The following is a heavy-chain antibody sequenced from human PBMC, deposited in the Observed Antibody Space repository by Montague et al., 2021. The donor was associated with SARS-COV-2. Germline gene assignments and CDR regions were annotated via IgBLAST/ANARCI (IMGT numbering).Heavy chain of an antibody. V-gene: IGHV4-39*01. D-gene: IGHD3-3*02. Sequence: SETLSLTCTVSGGSISSSSHYWGWNREPQGKGLDWIGCIYYSGSTYYKPSLKSRVTIYVDTSKNQFSLKLSSVTAADTAVYYCARHSGCDRIFGLITIPDAFDTWGQGTMVTVSS. J-gene: IGHJ3*02. CDR3: ARHSGCDRIFGLITIPDAFDT. CDR1: GGSISSSSHY. CDR2: IYYSGST.